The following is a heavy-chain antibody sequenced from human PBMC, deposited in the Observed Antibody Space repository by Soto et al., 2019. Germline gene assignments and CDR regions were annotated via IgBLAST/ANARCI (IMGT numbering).Heavy chain of an antibody. V-gene: IGHV1-18*04. J-gene: IGHJ6*02. CDR3: ARVSSSIVVVPDYGMVV. D-gene: IGHD2-15*01. Sequence: QVQLVQSGVEVKKPGASVKVSCKASGYTFISNGISWVRQDPGQGLEWMGWISGKNGNTNNAQKLQGRVILTTDTSTSTAYMELRSLRSDDTAVYYCARVSSSIVVVPDYGMVVWGQGTTVTVSS. CDR1: GYTFISNG. CDR2: ISGKNGNT.